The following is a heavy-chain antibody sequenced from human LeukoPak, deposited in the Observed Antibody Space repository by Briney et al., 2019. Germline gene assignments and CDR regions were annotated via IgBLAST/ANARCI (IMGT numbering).Heavy chain of an antibody. CDR1: GLTSTNYW. J-gene: IGHJ4*02. D-gene: IGHD3-3*01. CDR3: ARDRPFWN. Sequence: SGGSLRLSCAASGLTSTNYWMHWVRQVPGKGLVWVSRIKLDENTAYYADFVKGRFTISRDDAKTTVYLQMNSLRAEGSAVYYCARDRPFWNWGQGTLVTVSS. V-gene: IGHV3-74*01. CDR2: IKLDENTA.